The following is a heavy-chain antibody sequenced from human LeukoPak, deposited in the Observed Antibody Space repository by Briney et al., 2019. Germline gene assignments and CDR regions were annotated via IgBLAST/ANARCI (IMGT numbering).Heavy chain of an antibody. Sequence: SETLSLTCAVYGGSFSGYYWSWIRQPPGKGLEWIGEINHSGSTNYNPSLKSRVTISVDTSKNQFSLKLSSVTAADTAVYYCARSSATIVILSFSPYFDYWGQGALVTVSS. CDR2: INHSGST. CDR3: ARSSATIVILSFSPYFDY. CDR1: GGSFSGYY. J-gene: IGHJ4*02. V-gene: IGHV4-34*01. D-gene: IGHD5-12*01.